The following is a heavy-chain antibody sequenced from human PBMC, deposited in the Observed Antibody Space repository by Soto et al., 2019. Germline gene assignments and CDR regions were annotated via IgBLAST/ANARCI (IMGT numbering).Heavy chain of an antibody. CDR1: GYSFTNYA. J-gene: IGHJ5*02. V-gene: IGHV1-3*01. CDR3: ARGRPVGETLRWFGP. D-gene: IGHD1-26*01. CDR2: INPDSGNT. Sequence: VASVKVSCKASGYSFTNYAIHWVRQAPGQRLEWMGWINPDSGNTKYSQKFEVRVSITRDTSANSVYLELSSLTSEDTAIYYCARGRPVGETLRWFGPWGQGTLVTVSS.